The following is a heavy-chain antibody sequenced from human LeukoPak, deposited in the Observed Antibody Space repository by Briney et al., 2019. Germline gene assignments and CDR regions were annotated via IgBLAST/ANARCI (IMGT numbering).Heavy chain of an antibody. CDR3: AKAPPSGIAAAGLYYFDY. Sequence: GGSLRLSCAASGFTFSSYAMSWVRQAPGKGLEWVSAISGSGGSTYYADSVKGRFTISRDNSKNTLYLQMNSLRAEDTAVYYCAKAPPSGIAAAGLYYFDYWGQGTLVTVSS. CDR2: ISGSGGST. V-gene: IGHV3-23*01. D-gene: IGHD6-13*01. J-gene: IGHJ4*02. CDR1: GFTFSSYA.